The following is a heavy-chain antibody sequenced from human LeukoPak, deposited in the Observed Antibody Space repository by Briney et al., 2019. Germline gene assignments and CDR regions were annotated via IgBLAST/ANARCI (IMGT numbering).Heavy chain of an antibody. Sequence: GGSLRLSCAASGFTFSSYAMHWVRQAPGKGLEWGAVISYDGSNKYYADSVKGRFTISRDNFKNTLYLQMNSLRAEDTAVYYCARGPVFLTGSLDYWGQGTLVTVSS. CDR2: ISYDGSNK. V-gene: IGHV3-30*01. CDR3: ARGPVFLTGSLDY. D-gene: IGHD3-9*01. CDR1: GFTFSSYA. J-gene: IGHJ4*02.